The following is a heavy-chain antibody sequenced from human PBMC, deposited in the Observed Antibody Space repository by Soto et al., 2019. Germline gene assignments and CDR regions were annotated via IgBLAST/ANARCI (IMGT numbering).Heavy chain of an antibody. CDR1: GFTFSSYG. V-gene: IGHV3-30*18. Sequence: GGSLRLSCAASGFTFSSYGMHWVRQAPGKGLEWVAVISYDGSNKYYADSVKGRFTISRDNSKNTLYLQMNSLRAEDTAVYYCAKDEGRFWSGYYRGCFDYWGQGTLVTVSS. CDR3: AKDEGRFWSGYYRGCFDY. J-gene: IGHJ4*02. CDR2: ISYDGSNK. D-gene: IGHD3-3*01.